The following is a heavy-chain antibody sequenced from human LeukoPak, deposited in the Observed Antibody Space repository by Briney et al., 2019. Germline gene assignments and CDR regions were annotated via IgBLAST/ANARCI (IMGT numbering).Heavy chain of an antibody. CDR1: GGSISSSSYY. D-gene: IGHD6-19*01. V-gene: IGHV4-39*07. CDR3: ARLIAVAGTIWFDP. Sequence: SETLSLTCTVSGGSISSSSYYWGWIRQPPGKGLEWIGSIYYSGSTNYNPSLKSRVTISVDTSKNQFSLKLSSVTAADTAVYYCARLIAVAGTIWFDPWGQGTLVTVSS. CDR2: IYYSGST. J-gene: IGHJ5*02.